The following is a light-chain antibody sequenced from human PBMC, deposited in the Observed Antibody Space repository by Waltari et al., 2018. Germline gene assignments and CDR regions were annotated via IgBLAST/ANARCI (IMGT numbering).Light chain of an antibody. CDR1: QSVLYSSNNKNY. CDR2: WAS. V-gene: IGKV4-1*01. CDR3: QQYYSIPPT. J-gene: IGKJ1*01. Sequence: DIVMTQSPDSLAVSLGERATTNCKSSQSVLYSSNNKNYLAWYQQKPGQPPKLLIYWASTRESGVPDRFSGSGSATDFTLTISSLQAEDVAVYYCQQYYSIPPTFGQGTKVEIK.